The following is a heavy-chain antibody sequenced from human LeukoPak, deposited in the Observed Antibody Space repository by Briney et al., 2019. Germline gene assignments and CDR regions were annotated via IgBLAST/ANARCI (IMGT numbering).Heavy chain of an antibody. CDR1: GGSISSYY. D-gene: IGHD1-26*01. J-gene: IGHJ4*02. V-gene: IGHV4-59*01. CDR2: IYYSGST. CDR3: ARGVNSGYFDY. Sequence: SETLSLTCTVSGGSISSYYWSWIRQPPGKGLEWIGYIYYSGSTNYNPSLKSRVTISADTSKNQFSLKLNSVTAADTAVYYCARGVNSGYFDYCGQGTLVTVSS.